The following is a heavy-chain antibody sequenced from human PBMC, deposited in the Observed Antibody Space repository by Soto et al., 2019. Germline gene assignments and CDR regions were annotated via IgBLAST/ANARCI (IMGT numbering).Heavy chain of an antibody. CDR3: ARGRRGLYYYYGMDV. CDR2: IWYDGSNK. D-gene: IGHD3-10*01. J-gene: IGHJ6*02. Sequence: GGSLRLSCAASGFTFSSYGMHWVRQAPGKGLEWVAVIWYDGSNKYYADSVKGRFTISRGNSKNTLYLQMNSLRAEDTAVYYCARGRRGLYYYYGMDVWGQGTTVTVSS. CDR1: GFTFSSYG. V-gene: IGHV3-33*01.